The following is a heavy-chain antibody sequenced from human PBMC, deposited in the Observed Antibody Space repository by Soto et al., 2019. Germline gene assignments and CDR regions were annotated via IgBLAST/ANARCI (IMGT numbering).Heavy chain of an antibody. Sequence: PGESLKISCKGSGYSFTSYWIGWVRQMPGKGLEWMGIIYPGDSDTRYSPSFQGQVTISADKSISTAYLQWSSLKASDTAMYYCARNILPIAAAGAYYYYGMGVWGQGTTVTVSS. V-gene: IGHV5-51*01. J-gene: IGHJ6*02. CDR1: GYSFTSYW. D-gene: IGHD6-13*01. CDR3: ARNILPIAAAGAYYYYGMGV. CDR2: IYPGDSDT.